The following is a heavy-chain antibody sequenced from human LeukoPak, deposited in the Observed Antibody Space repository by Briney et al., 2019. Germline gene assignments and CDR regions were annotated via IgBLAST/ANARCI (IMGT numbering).Heavy chain of an antibody. Sequence: ASVKVSCKASGYTFTSYDINWLRQAAGQGLEWMAWMTPNSGNTGHAQKFQGRLTMTRDTSISTAYMELSSLRSEDTAVYYCAYCGGDCGGAFDIWGQGTVVTVSS. CDR3: AYCGGDCGGAFDI. CDR1: GYTFTSYD. CDR2: MTPNSGNT. V-gene: IGHV1-8*01. J-gene: IGHJ3*02. D-gene: IGHD2-21*02.